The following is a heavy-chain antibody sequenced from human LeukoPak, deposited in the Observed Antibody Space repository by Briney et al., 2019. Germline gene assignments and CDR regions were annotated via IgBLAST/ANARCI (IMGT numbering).Heavy chain of an antibody. CDR3: ARDAGYSSGWYSDY. CDR1: GFTFSSYA. CDR2: ISYDGSNK. D-gene: IGHD6-19*01. Sequence: GGSLRLSCAASGFTFSSYAMHWVRQAPGKGLEWVAVISYDGSNKYYADSVKGRFTISRDNAKNSLYLQMNSLRAEDTAVYYCARDAGYSSGWYSDYWGQGTLVTVSS. V-gene: IGHV3-30-3*01. J-gene: IGHJ4*02.